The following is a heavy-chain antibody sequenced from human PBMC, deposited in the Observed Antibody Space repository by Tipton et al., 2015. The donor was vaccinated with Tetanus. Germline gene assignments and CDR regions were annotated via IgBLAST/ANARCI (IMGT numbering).Heavy chain of an antibody. J-gene: IGHJ3*02. Sequence: TLSLTCTVSGGSLRGGDHYWSWIRQSAGKGLEWIGRIYGRGSTNYNPSLKSRVAMSMDTSRNQFSLTLTSVTVADTAFYFCARVLRYSAAGGWDDAFDIWGQGTLVTVSS. CDR1: GGSLRGGDHY. CDR3: ARVLRYSAAGGWDDAFDI. V-gene: IGHV4-61*02. D-gene: IGHD2-21*01. CDR2: IYGRGST.